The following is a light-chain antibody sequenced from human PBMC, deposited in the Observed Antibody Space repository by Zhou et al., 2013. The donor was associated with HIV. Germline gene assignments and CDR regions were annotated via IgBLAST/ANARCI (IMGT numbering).Light chain of an antibody. CDR1: QSISSL. CDR3: QQYYNSSRT. Sequence: DIQMTQSPSTLSASLGDRVTITCRASQSISSLLAWYQQKPGKAPKLLIYAASSLQSGVPSRFSGSGSGTEFTLTISSLQPDDFATYYCQQYYNSSRTFGQGTKLEI. J-gene: IGKJ2*01. CDR2: AAS. V-gene: IGKV1-5*01.